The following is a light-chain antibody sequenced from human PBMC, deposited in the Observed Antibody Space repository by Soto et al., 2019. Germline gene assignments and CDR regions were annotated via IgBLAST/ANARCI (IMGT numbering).Light chain of an antibody. V-gene: IGLV2-14*01. CDR3: SSDTTSSTVV. CDR2: DDT. Sequence: QSALTQPASVSGAPGQSITISCTGTSSDVGGYNYVYWYQQHPGTAPKLIIYDDTDRPSGVANRFSGSKSGNTASLTISGLQDEDDAYYYCSSDTTSSTVVFGGGTKLTVL. CDR1: SSDVGGYNY. J-gene: IGLJ2*01.